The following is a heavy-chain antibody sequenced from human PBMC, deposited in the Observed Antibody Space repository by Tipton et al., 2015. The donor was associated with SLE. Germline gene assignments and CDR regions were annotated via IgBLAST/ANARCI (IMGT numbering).Heavy chain of an antibody. CDR1: GGSISSGDYY. J-gene: IGHJ4*02. CDR2: IYYSGST. CDR3: ARDSYYYDSGPIDY. D-gene: IGHD3-22*01. V-gene: IGHV4-30-4*01. Sequence: TLSLTCTVSGGSISSGDYYWSWIRQPPGKGLEWIGYIYYSGSTYYNPSLKSRVTISVDTSKNQFSLKLSSVTAADTAVYYCARDSYYYDSGPIDYWGQGTLVTVSS.